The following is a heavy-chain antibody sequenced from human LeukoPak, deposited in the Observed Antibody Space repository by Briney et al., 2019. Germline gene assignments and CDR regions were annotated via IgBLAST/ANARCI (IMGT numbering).Heavy chain of an antibody. J-gene: IGHJ6*03. CDR3: AREQEWELLRYYYYYMDV. Sequence: PGGSLRLPCAASGFTFSSYSMNWVRQAPGKGLEWVSSISSSSSYIYYADSVKGRFTISRDNAKNSLYLQMNSLRAEDTAVYYCAREQEWELLRYYYYYMDVWGKGTTVTVSS. D-gene: IGHD1-26*01. V-gene: IGHV3-21*01. CDR2: ISSSSSYI. CDR1: GFTFSSYS.